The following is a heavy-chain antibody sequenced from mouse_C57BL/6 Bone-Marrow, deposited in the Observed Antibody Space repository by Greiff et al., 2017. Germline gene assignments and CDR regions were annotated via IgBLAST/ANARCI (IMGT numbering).Heavy chain of an antibody. CDR1: GYTFTSYW. D-gene: IGHD2-4*01. CDR2: IYPSDSET. CDR3: ASSGDYGVGAWFAY. V-gene: IGHV1-61*01. J-gene: IGHJ3*01. Sequence: QVQLQQPGAELVRPGSSVKLSCKASGYTFTSYWMDWVKQRPGQGLEWIGNIYPSDSETHYNQKFKDKATLTVDKSSSTAYMQLSSLTSEDSAVYYCASSGDYGVGAWFAYWGQGTLVTVSA.